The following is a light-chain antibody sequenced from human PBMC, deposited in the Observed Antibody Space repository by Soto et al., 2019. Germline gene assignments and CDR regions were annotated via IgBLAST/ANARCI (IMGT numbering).Light chain of an antibody. CDR2: DAS. Sequence: DIQMTQSPSTLSASVGDRVTITCRASQSISRWLAWHQQKPGRAPKLLIYDASSLQSGVPSGFSGSGSGTEFTLTISSLQPDDFATYYCQQYDTYSRTFGQGTKVDIK. CDR1: QSISRW. J-gene: IGKJ1*01. CDR3: QQYDTYSRT. V-gene: IGKV1-5*01.